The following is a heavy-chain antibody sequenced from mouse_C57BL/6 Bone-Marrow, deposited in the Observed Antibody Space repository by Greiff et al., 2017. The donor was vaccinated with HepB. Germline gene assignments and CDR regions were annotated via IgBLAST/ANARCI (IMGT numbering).Heavy chain of an antibody. D-gene: IGHD2-1*01. Sequence: DVMLVESGGGLVKPGGSLKLSCAASGFPLGSYTMSWVRQTPEKRLGWVATISGGGGNTYYPDSVKGRFTISRDNAKNTLYLQMSSLRSEDTALYYCARHDYGNYVGYFDVWGRGTTVTVSS. V-gene: IGHV5-9*01. CDR3: ARHDYGNYVGYFDV. CDR1: GFPLGSYT. CDR2: ISGGGGNT. J-gene: IGHJ1*03.